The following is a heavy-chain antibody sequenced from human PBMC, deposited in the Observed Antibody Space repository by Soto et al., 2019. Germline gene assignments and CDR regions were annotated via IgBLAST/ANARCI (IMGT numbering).Heavy chain of an antibody. CDR2: MNPNSGNT. J-gene: IGHJ4*02. D-gene: IGHD6-19*01. V-gene: IGHV1-8*01. CDR3: ARGRRWLYYFDY. Sequence: GASVKVSCKASGYTFTSYYINWVRQATGQGLEWMGWMNPNSGNTGYAQKFQGRVTMTRNTSISTAYMELSSLRSEDTAVYYCARGRRWLYYFDYWGQGTLVTSPQ. CDR1: GYTFTSYY.